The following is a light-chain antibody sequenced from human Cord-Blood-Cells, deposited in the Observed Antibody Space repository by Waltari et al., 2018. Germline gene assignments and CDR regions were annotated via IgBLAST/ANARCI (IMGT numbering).Light chain of an antibody. J-gene: IGLJ2*01. V-gene: IGLV3-21*04. CDR3: QVWDSSSDHVV. CDR1: NIGSKS. Sequence: SYVLTQPPSVSVAPGKTARITCGGKNIGSKSVHWYPQKPGQAPVLVIYYDSDRPSGIPERFSGSNSGNTATLTISRVEAGDEADYYCQVWDSSSDHVVFGGGTKLTVL. CDR2: YDS.